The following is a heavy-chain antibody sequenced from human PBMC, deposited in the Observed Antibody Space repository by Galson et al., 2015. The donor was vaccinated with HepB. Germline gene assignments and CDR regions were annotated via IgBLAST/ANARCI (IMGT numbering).Heavy chain of an antibody. Sequence: SVKVSCKASGDTFTDYYVHWVRQAPGQGLEWMGWITPNSGGTNYAQKFQGRVIMTRDASISTVYMELSRLRSDDTAVYYCARSKTSMIEVVIAVHDAFDIWGQGTMVTVSS. D-gene: IGHD3-22*01. CDR2: ITPNSGGT. CDR1: GDTFTDYY. CDR3: ARSKTSMIEVVIAVHDAFDI. J-gene: IGHJ3*02. V-gene: IGHV1-2*02.